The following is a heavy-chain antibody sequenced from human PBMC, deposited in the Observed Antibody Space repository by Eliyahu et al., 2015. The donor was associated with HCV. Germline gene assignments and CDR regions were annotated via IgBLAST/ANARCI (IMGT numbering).Heavy chain of an antibody. CDR1: GFIFNXYA. CDR3: ARSYSHYAVYYYGMDV. V-gene: IGHV3-64*01. Sequence: EVQLVESGGGLVQPGGSLXLSCAASGFIFNXYAMYWVRQAPGKGLEYVSAISSNGGSTYYANSVKGRFTISRDNSKNTLYLQMGSLRAEDMAVYYCARSYSHYAVYYYGMDVWGQGTTVTVSS. D-gene: IGHD4-11*01. J-gene: IGHJ6*02. CDR2: ISSNGGST.